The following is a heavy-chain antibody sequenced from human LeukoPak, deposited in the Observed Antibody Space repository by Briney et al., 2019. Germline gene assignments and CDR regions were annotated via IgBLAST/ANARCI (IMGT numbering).Heavy chain of an antibody. CDR2: MNPNSGGT. CDR3: ARAQEQWLGRTLDY. Sequence: ASVKVSCKASGYTFTSYDINWVRQATGQGLEWMGWMNPNSGGTNYAQKFQGWVTMTRDTSISTAYMELSRLRSDDTAVYYCARAQEQWLGRTLDYWGQGTLVTVSS. J-gene: IGHJ4*02. CDR1: GYTFTSYD. D-gene: IGHD6-19*01. V-gene: IGHV1-2*04.